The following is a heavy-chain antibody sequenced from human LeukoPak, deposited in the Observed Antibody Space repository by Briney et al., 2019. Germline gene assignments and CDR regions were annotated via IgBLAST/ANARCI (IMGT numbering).Heavy chain of an antibody. CDR3: ARGPYGSGSYWYYYYMDV. CDR1: GGSFSGYY. J-gene: IGHJ6*03. CDR2: INHSGST. D-gene: IGHD3-10*01. V-gene: IGHV4-34*01. Sequence: SETLSLTCAVYGGSFSGYYWSWIRQPPGKGLEWIGEINHSGSTNYNPSLKSRVTISLDTSKNQFSLKLSSVTAADTAVYYCARGPYGSGSYWYYYYMDVWGKGTTVTVSS.